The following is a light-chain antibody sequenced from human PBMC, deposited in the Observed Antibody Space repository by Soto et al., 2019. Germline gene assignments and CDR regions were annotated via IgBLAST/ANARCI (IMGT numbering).Light chain of an antibody. V-gene: IGLV2-14*03. J-gene: IGLJ1*01. Sequence: QSVLTQPASVSGSPGQSITISCTGTNSDVGGYNYVSWYQHHPGKAPKLMIYDVSNRPSGVSNRFSGSKSGSTASLTISGLQAEDEADYYCSSYTSSSTRVFGTGTKVTVL. CDR1: NSDVGGYNY. CDR2: DVS. CDR3: SSYTSSSTRV.